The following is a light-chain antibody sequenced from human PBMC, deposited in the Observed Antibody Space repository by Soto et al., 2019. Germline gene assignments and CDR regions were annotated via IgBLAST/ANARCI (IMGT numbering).Light chain of an antibody. V-gene: IGKV1-5*03. CDR3: QQYNSYWT. J-gene: IGKJ1*01. CDR1: QTISSW. Sequence: DIQMTQSPSTLSGSVGDRVTITCRASQTISSWLAWYQQKPGKAPKLLIYKASTLKSGVPSGFSGSGSGTEFTLTIISLQPDDIATYYCQQYNSYWTFGQGTKVDIK. CDR2: KAS.